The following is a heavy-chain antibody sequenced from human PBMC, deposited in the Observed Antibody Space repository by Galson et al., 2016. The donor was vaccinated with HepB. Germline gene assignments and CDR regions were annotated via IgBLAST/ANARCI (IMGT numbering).Heavy chain of an antibody. CDR3: ARITAAGDYYFDYYGMDV. J-gene: IGHJ6*02. D-gene: IGHD6-13*01. Sequence: PALVKPTQTLTLTCTFSGFSLTTRGMCVSWIRQPPGKALEWLALIDWDDDKFYTKSLKTRLTISRDTSKNQVVLTMTNMDPADTATYFCARITAAGDYYFDYYGMDVWGQGTTVTVSS. V-gene: IGHV2-70*01. CDR2: IDWDDDK. CDR1: GFSLTTRGMC.